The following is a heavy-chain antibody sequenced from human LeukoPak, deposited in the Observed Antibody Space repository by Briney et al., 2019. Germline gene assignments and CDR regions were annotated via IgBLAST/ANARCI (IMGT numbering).Heavy chain of an antibody. CDR2: MKEDGTEI. J-gene: IGHJ5*02. CDR1: GFIFRSYW. V-gene: IGHV3-7*03. CDR3: ARPWDSGWYLEA. Sequence: GGSLRLSCAASGFIFRSYWMSWVRQAPGKGLEWVAKMKEDGTEIYYVDSVKGRFTISRDNAKNSLHLQMNSLRAEDTAVYYCARPWDSGWYLEAWGQGTLVTVSS. D-gene: IGHD6-19*01.